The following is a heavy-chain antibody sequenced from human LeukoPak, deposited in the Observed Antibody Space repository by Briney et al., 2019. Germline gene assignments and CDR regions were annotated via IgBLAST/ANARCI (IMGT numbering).Heavy chain of an antibody. CDR1: GYTLTELS. J-gene: IGHJ6*03. Sequence: ASVKVSCKVSGYTLTELSMHWVRQAPGKGLEWMGGFDPEDGETIYAQKFQGRVTMTEDTSTDTAYMELSSLRSEDTAVYYCATGLVGRAAAGTGAYYYYMDVWGKGTTVTVSS. CDR3: ATGLVGRAAAGTGAYYYYMDV. D-gene: IGHD6-13*01. V-gene: IGHV1-24*01. CDR2: FDPEDGET.